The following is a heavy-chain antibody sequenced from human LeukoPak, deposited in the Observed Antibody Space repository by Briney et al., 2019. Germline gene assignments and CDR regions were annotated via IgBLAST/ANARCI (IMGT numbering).Heavy chain of an antibody. Sequence: SETLSLTCAVYGGSFSGYYWSWIRQPPGKGLEWIGEINHSGSTNYNPSLKSRVTISVDTSKNQFSLKLNSVTAADTAVYYCARGRWHPSVRVDYWGQGTLVTVSS. D-gene: IGHD6-13*01. CDR3: ARGRWHPSVRVDY. J-gene: IGHJ4*02. V-gene: IGHV4-34*01. CDR1: GGSFSGYY. CDR2: INHSGST.